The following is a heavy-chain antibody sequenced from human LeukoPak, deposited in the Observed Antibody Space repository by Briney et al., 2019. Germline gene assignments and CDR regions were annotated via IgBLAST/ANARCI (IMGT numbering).Heavy chain of an antibody. V-gene: IGHV4-59*01. CDR2: IYFTGTT. D-gene: IGHD2-21*01. Sequence: SETLSLTCTVSGGSISSYYWSWIRQPPGKGLEWIGYIYFTGTTNYNPSLKSRVTISVDTSKNQFSLQLSSVTAADTAVYYCARGGWSLDYWGQGTLVTVSS. J-gene: IGHJ4*02. CDR3: ARGGWSLDY. CDR1: GGSISSYY.